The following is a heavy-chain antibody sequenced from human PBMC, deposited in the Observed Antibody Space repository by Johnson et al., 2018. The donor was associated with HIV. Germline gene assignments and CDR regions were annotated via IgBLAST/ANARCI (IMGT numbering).Heavy chain of an antibody. CDR1: GFTFSSYW. J-gene: IGHJ3*02. CDR2: IKQDGSGK. Sequence: MLLVESGGGLVQPGGYLRLSCAASGFTFSSYWMSWVRQAPGKGLEWVANIKQDGSGKYYVDSVKGRFTISRDNAKNSLYLQMNSLRAEDTAVYYCARAHHPQWQWLPPGAFDIWGQGTMVTVSP. V-gene: IGHV3-7*01. CDR3: ARAHHPQWQWLPPGAFDI. D-gene: IGHD6-19*01.